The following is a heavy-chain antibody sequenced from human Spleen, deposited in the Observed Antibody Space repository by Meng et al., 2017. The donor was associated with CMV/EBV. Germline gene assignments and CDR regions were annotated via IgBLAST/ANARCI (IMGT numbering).Heavy chain of an antibody. CDR2: ISAYHGNT. D-gene: IGHD2-2*01. Sequence: IRCVLQAPRQGLEWMGWISAYHGNTNYAQKLQGRVTMTTDTSTSTAYMELRSLRSDDTAVYYCARDRRVGVPAAIHPKYYYYGMDVWGQGTTVTVSS. CDR3: ARDRRVGVPAAIHPKYYYYGMDV. J-gene: IGHJ6*02. V-gene: IGHV1-18*01.